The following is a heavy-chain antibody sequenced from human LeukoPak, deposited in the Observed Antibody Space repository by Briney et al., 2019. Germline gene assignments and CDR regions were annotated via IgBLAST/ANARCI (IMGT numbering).Heavy chain of an antibody. V-gene: IGHV3-30-3*01. J-gene: IGHJ6*02. CDR1: GSTFSSYA. CDR2: ISDDGSNK. Sequence: GGSLRLSCAASGSTFSSYAMHWVRQAPGKGLEWVAVISDDGSNKYYADSVKGRLTISRDNSKNTLYLQMNSLRAEDTAVYYCARGPERTGVGTRYYYDMDVWGQGTTVTVSS. CDR3: ARGPERTGVGTRYYYDMDV. D-gene: IGHD2-8*01.